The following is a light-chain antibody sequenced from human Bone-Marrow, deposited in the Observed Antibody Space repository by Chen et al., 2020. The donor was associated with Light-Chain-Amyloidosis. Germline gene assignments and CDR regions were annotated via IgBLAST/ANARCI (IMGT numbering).Light chain of an antibody. CDR2: DDS. V-gene: IGLV3-21*02. CDR1: NIGSTS. J-gene: IGLJ3*02. Sequence: SYVLTQPSSVSVAPGQTATLACGGNNIGSTSVHRYQQTPGQAPLLVVYDDSDRPSGIPERLSGSNSGNTATLTISRVEAGDEADYHCQTWGSGPWVFGGGTKLTVL. CDR3: QTWGSGPWV.